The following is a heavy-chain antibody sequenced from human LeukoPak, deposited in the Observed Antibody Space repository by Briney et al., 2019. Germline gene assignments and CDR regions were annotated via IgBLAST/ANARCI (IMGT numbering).Heavy chain of an antibody. Sequence: SVKVSCKASGYTFTGYYMHWVRQPPGQGLEGMGWINPNSGGTNYAQKFQGRVTMTRDTSISTAYMELSRLRSDDTAVYYCARSTDYYYYYMDVWGKGTTVTVSS. CDR1: GYTFTGYY. CDR2: INPNSGGT. V-gene: IGHV1-2*02. D-gene: IGHD2-2*01. J-gene: IGHJ6*03. CDR3: ARSTDYYYYYMDV.